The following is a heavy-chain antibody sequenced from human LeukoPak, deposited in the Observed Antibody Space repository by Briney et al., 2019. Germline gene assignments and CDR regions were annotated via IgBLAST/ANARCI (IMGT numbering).Heavy chain of an antibody. CDR1: GFTFSIYA. J-gene: IGHJ4*02. D-gene: IGHD5-24*01. Sequence: GGSLRLSCAASGFTFSIYAMSWVRQAPGKGPEWVSAISGSGGSTYYADSVKGRFTISRDNSKNTLYLQMNSLRAEDTAVYYCASRRDGYNYWGQGTLVTVSS. CDR3: ASRRDGYNY. V-gene: IGHV3-23*01. CDR2: ISGSGGST.